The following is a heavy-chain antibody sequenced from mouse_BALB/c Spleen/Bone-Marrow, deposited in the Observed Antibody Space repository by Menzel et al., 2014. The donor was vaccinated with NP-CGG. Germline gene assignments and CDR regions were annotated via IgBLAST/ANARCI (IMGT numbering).Heavy chain of an antibody. CDR2: ISDGGTYT. J-gene: IGHJ3*01. CDR3: VRDGDYRDACFTY. D-gene: IGHD2-14*01. Sequence: EVKVEESGGGLVKPGGSLKLSCAASGFTFSDYYIYWVRQTPEKRLEWVATISDGGTYTYYPDTVKGRFTISRDNAKNNLYLQMNGLKSEDTAMYYCVRDGDYRDACFTYWGQGTLVTVSA. V-gene: IGHV5-4*02. CDR1: GFTFSDYY.